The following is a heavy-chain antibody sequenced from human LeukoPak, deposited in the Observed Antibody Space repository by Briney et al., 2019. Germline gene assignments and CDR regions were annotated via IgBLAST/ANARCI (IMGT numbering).Heavy chain of an antibody. J-gene: IGHJ4*02. Sequence: PGGSLRLSCAASGFTFSSYGMHWVRQAPGKGLEWVAVIWYDGSNKYYADSVKGRFTISRDNSKNTLYLQMNSLRAEDTAVYYCARGGGSPYYYGSGSYYPIDYWGQGTLVTVSS. V-gene: IGHV3-33*01. D-gene: IGHD3-10*01. CDR1: GFTFSSYG. CDR3: ARGGGSPYYYGSGSYYPIDY. CDR2: IWYDGSNK.